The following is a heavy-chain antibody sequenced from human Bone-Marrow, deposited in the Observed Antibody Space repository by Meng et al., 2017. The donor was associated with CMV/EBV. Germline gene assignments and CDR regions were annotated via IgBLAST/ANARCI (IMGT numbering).Heavy chain of an antibody. CDR1: GYTFTGYY. CDR3: AVAVAGYYYYGMDV. J-gene: IGHJ6*02. Sequence: ASVRVSCKASGYTFTGYYMHWVRQAPGQGLEWMGWINPNSGGTNYAQKFQGRVTMTRDTSISTAYMELSRLRSDDTAVYYCAVAVAGYYYYGMDVWGQGTTVTVSS. V-gene: IGHV1-2*02. D-gene: IGHD6-19*01. CDR2: INPNSGGT.